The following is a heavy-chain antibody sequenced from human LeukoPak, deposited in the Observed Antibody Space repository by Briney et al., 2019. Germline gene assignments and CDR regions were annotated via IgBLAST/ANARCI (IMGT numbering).Heavy chain of an antibody. J-gene: IGHJ3*02. D-gene: IGHD1-14*01. CDR1: GGSFSGYY. CDR2: INHSGST. V-gene: IGHV4-34*01. Sequence: SETLSLTCAVYGGSFSGYYWSWIRQPPGKGLEWIGEINHSGSTNYNPSLKSRVTISADTSKNQFSLRLTSVTAADTAVYYCARGLNNRKSGRRFDVFEIWGQGTMVTVSS. CDR3: ARGLNNRKSGRRFDVFEI.